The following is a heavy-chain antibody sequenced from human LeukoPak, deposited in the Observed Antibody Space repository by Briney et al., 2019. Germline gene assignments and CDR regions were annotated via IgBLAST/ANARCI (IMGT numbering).Heavy chain of an antibody. V-gene: IGHV1-69*05. CDR2: IIPIFGTA. CDR3: ASAVVPAAIVRFGYYFDY. Sequence: SVKVSCKASGGTFSSYAISWVRQAPGQGLEWMGGIIPIFGTANYAQKFQGRVTITTDESTSTAYMELSSLRSEDTAVYYCASAVVPAAIVRFGYYFDYWGQGTLVTVSS. D-gene: IGHD2-2*01. CDR1: GGTFSSYA. J-gene: IGHJ4*02.